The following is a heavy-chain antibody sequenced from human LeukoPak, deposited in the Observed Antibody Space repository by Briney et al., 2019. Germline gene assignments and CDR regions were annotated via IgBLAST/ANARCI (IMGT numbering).Heavy chain of an antibody. V-gene: IGHV4-34*01. J-gene: IGHJ6*02. CDR3: ARDVVVVPAAIHYGMDV. CDR1: GGSFSDYF. CDR2: INHSGRT. D-gene: IGHD2-2*01. Sequence: SETLSLTCAVYGGSFSDYFWGWIRQPPGKGLEWIGEINHSGRTYYNPSLKSRVTISVDTSKNQFSLNLSSVAAADTAVYYCARDVVVVPAAIHYGMDVWGQGTTVTVSS.